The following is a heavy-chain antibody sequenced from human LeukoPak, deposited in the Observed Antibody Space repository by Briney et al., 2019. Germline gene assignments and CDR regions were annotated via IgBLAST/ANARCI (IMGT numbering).Heavy chain of an antibody. Sequence: GVSLRLSCAAPGFTFNNYAMNWVRQAPGKGLEWVSSISGGGETTYYADSAKGRFTISRDNSQNTLYLQMNSLRAEDTAVYYCARDYADYVGYFFFDYWGQGTLVTVSS. CDR3: ARDYADYVGYFFFDY. V-gene: IGHV3-23*01. J-gene: IGHJ4*02. CDR1: GFTFNNYA. CDR2: ISGGGETT. D-gene: IGHD4-17*01.